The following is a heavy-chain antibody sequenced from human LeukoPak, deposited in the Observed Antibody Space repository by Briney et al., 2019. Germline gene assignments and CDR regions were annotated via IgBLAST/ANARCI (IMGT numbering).Heavy chain of an antibody. Sequence: PGGSLRLSCAASGFSFGSYWMHWVRRAPGKGLVWVSRIQSDGSSTDCADSVRGRFTISRDNAKNMLFLQMNSLRAEDTAIYYCVRGAPFDFWGQGTLVTVSS. J-gene: IGHJ4*02. CDR1: GFSFGSYW. V-gene: IGHV3-74*01. CDR2: IQSDGSST. CDR3: VRGAPFDF.